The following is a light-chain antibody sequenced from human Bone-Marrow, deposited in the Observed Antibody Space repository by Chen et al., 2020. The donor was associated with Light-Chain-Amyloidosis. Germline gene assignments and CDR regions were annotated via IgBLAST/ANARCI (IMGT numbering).Light chain of an antibody. Sequence: EILMTQSPATLSVSPGERATLSCRASQSVTSNLAWYQQKFGQAPRLLIYGSSSRATGIPDRFTGSGSGTDFTLTINRLEPEDFAMYYCQQYGTSPLTFGGGTKVEIK. J-gene: IGKJ4*01. CDR1: QSVTSN. CDR3: QQYGTSPLT. V-gene: IGKV3-20*01. CDR2: GSS.